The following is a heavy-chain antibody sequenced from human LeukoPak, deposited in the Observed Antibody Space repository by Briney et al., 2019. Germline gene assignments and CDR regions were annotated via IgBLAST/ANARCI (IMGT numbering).Heavy chain of an antibody. J-gene: IGHJ4*02. CDR2: IYTSGST. V-gene: IGHV4-4*07. D-gene: IGHD3-22*01. Sequence: KPSETLSLTCTVSGGSISSYYWSWIRQPAGKGLEWIGRIYTSGSTNYNPSLKSRVTMSVDTSKNQFSLKLSSVTAADTAVYYCARALSSGYFGETYYFDYWGQGTLVTVSS. CDR1: GGSISSYY. CDR3: ARALSSGYFGETYYFDY.